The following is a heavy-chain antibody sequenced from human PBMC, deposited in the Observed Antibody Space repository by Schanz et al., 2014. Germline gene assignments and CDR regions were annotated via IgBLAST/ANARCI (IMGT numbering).Heavy chain of an antibody. CDR2: ISAYNGNM. V-gene: IGHV1-18*04. CDR1: GYTFTTYA. Sequence: QLRLVQSGAEVKKPGASVKVSCKASGYTFTTYAISWVRQAPGQGLEWMGWISAYNGNMNYAPKFQGRVTMTTDTSTSTAYMELRSLTSDDTAVYYCARDSDPYNWNPHNWFDPWGQGTLVTVSS. CDR3: ARDSDPYNWNPHNWFDP. J-gene: IGHJ5*02. D-gene: IGHD1-20*01.